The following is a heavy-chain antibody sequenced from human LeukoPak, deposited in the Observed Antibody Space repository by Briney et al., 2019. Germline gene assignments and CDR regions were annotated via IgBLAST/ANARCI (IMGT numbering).Heavy chain of an antibody. Sequence: GASVKVSCTASGYTFTSYDINWVRQATGQGLEWMGWMNPNSGNTGYAQKFQGRVTMTRNTSISTAYMELSSLRSEDTAAYYCARGSQHPNWFDPWGQGTLVTVSS. V-gene: IGHV1-8*01. J-gene: IGHJ5*02. CDR3: ARGSQHPNWFDP. CDR2: MNPNSGNT. CDR1: GYTFTSYD.